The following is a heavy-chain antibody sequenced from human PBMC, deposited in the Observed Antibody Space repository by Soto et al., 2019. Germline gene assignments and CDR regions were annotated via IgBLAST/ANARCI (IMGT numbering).Heavy chain of an antibody. J-gene: IGHJ3*02. V-gene: IGHV1-18*03. CDR1: GYIFGSYG. D-gene: IGHD1-26*01. Sequence: QVQLVQSGAEVKTPGASVKVSCKASGYIFGSYGISWVRQAPGQGLEWMGWISAYNGNTNYAQKVQGRVTMTTDTSTRTAYMELRSLRSDDLAVYYCARSSGTYGFGASDIWGQGTMVTVSS. CDR3: ARSSGTYGFGASDI. CDR2: ISAYNGNT.